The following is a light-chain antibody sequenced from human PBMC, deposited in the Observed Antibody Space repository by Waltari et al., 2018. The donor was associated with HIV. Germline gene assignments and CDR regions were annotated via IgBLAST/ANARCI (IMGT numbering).Light chain of an antibody. CDR2: DDI. CDR1: NIGTKS. Sequence: SYVLTQPPSVSVAPGQTAKITCAGINIGTKSVHWYQQKPGQAPVLVVYDDIDRPSGIPERFSGSNSGNTATLTISRVEAGDEADYYCQVWDSSSDHWVFGGGTKLTVL. J-gene: IGLJ3*02. CDR3: QVWDSSSDHWV. V-gene: IGLV3-21*02.